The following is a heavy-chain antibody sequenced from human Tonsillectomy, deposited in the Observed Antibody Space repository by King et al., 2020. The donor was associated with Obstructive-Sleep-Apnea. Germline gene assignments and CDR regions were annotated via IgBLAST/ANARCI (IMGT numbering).Heavy chain of an antibody. D-gene: IGHD3-9*01. Sequence: VQLVESGGGVVQPGRSLRLSCAASGFTFSSYAMHWVRQAPGKGLEWVAVISYDGSNKYYADSVKGRFTISRDNSKNTLFLQMNSLRAEDTSVYYCAGDPSFLRYFDSLPFDYWGQGTLVTVSS. V-gene: IGHV3-30-3*01. CDR1: GFTFSSYA. J-gene: IGHJ4*02. CDR2: ISYDGSNK. CDR3: AGDPSFLRYFDSLPFDY.